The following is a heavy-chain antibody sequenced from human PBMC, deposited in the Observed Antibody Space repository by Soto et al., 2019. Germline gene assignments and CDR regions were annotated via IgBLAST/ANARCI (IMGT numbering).Heavy chain of an antibody. CDR2: ISSSSSYI. CDR3: ARGRRGGSCYVSY. J-gene: IGHJ4*02. CDR1: GFTFSSYS. V-gene: IGHV3-21*01. D-gene: IGHD2-15*01. Sequence: GGSLRLSCAASGFTFSSYSMNWVRQAPGKGLEWVSSISSSSSYIYYADSVKGRFTISRDNAKNSLYLQMNSLRAEDTAVYYCARGRRGGSCYVSYWGQGTLVTVSS.